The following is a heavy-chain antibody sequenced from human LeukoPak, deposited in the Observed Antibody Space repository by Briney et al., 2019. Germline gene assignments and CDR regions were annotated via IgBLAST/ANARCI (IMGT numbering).Heavy chain of an antibody. CDR2: ISYDGSNK. CDR1: GFTFSSYA. J-gene: IGHJ6*02. D-gene: IGHD2-2*02. Sequence: GGSLRLSCAASGFTFSSYAMHWVRQAPGKGLEWVAVISYDGSNKYYADSVKGRFTISRDNSKNTLYLQMNSLRAEDTAVYYCARDQDGCSSTGCYTRYYYYYGMDVWGQGTTVTVSS. V-gene: IGHV3-30-3*01. CDR3: ARDQDGCSSTGCYTRYYYYYGMDV.